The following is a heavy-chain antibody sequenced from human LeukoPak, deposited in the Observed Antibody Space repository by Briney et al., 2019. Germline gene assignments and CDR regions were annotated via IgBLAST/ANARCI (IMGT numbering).Heavy chain of an antibody. CDR1: RGTFSRYV. CDR2: ISAYNGNT. D-gene: IGHD3-10*01. CDR3: ARDPRELWFGELYYFDY. J-gene: IGHJ4*02. Sequence: ASVKVSCKASRGTFSRYVISWVRQAPGQGLEWMGWISAYNGNTNYAQKLQGRVTMTTDTSTSTAYMELRSLRSDDTAVYYCARDPRELWFGELYYFDYWGQGTLVTVSS. V-gene: IGHV1-18*01.